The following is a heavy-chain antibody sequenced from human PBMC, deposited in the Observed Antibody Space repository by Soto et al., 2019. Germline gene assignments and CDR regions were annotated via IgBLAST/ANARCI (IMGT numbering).Heavy chain of an antibody. CDR2: IFSSGTT. V-gene: IGHV4-30-4*01. J-gene: IGHJ6*02. CDR1: GDSISSGNKY. CDR3: ARVPSPFDYYYAMDV. Sequence: SETLSLTCTVSGDSISSGNKYWSWIRQPPGKGLEWIGYIFSSGTTYYNPSLKSRLTMSLDASQNQFSLKLNSLTDADTAVYFCARVPSPFDYYYAMDVWGQGTTVTVYS. D-gene: IGHD3-16*01.